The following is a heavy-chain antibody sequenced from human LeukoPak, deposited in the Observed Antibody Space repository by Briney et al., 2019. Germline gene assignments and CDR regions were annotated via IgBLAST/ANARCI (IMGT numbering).Heavy chain of an antibody. CDR2: IYYSGGT. Sequence: ASETLSLTCTVSGGSISSYYWSWIRQPPGKGLEWIGYIYYSGGTNYNPSLKSRVTISVDTSKNQFSLKLSSVTAADTAVYYCASGHYYFDYWGQGTLVTVSS. CDR1: GGSISSYY. CDR3: ASGHYYFDY. J-gene: IGHJ4*02. V-gene: IGHV4-59*01.